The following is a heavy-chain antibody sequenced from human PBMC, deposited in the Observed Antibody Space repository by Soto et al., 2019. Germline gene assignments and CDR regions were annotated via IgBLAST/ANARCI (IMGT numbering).Heavy chain of an antibody. V-gene: IGHV3-33*01. CDR2: IWYDGSNK. D-gene: IGHD3-22*01. J-gene: IGHJ4*02. Sequence: QVQLVESGGGVVQPGRSLRLSCAASGFTFSSYGMHWVRQAPGKGLEWVAVIWYDGSNKYYADSVKGRFTISRDNSKNTLYLQMNSLRAEDTAVYYCASPYYYDSSGYYPLVYWGQGTLVTVSS. CDR3: ASPYYYDSSGYYPLVY. CDR1: GFTFSSYG.